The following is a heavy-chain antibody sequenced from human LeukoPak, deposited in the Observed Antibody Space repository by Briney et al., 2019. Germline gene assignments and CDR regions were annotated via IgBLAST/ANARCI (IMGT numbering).Heavy chain of an antibody. CDR1: GGSISTPIYH. J-gene: IGHJ6*03. CDR2: IYYSGST. D-gene: IGHD3-10*01. Sequence: SETLSLTCTVSGGSISTPIYHWGWTRQPPGKGLEWIGSIYYSGSTYYNPSLKSRVTISVDTSKNQFSLKLNSVTAADTAVYYCARRIIGTSGYYYYYMDVWGKGTTVTVSS. CDR3: ARRIIGTSGYYYYYMDV. V-gene: IGHV4-39*01.